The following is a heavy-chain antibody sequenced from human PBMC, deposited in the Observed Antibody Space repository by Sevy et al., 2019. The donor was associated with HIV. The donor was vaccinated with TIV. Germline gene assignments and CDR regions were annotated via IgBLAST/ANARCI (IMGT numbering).Heavy chain of an antibody. J-gene: IGHJ4*02. Sequence: ASVKVSCKASGYTFTDYYMHWVRQAPGQGLEWMGWINPNSGGTNYAQKFQGRVTMTRDTSISTAYMELSRLRSDDTAVYYCARVGSIAAAGTSFFDYWGQGTLVTVSS. D-gene: IGHD6-13*01. CDR2: INPNSGGT. CDR3: ARVGSIAAAGTSFFDY. CDR1: GYTFTDYY. V-gene: IGHV1-2*02.